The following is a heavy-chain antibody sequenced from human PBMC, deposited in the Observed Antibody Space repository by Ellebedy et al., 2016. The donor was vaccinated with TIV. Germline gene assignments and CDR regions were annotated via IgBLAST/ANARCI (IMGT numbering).Heavy chain of an antibody. D-gene: IGHD3-22*01. J-gene: IGHJ4*02. V-gene: IGHV3-30-3*01. Sequence: GGSLRLXXAASGFTFSTYLMHWVRQAPGRGLESVAVISYDPDIQYYADSVKGRFTISRDNSKNTLFLQMNSLRPEDTAFYFCARENTYYYEPFDYWGQGTLVTVSS. CDR1: GFTFSTYL. CDR3: ARENTYYYEPFDY. CDR2: ISYDPDIQ.